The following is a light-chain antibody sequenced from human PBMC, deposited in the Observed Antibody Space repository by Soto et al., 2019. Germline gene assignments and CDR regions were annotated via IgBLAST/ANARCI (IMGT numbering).Light chain of an antibody. CDR1: RSNIGSNT. CDR2: SND. V-gene: IGLV1-44*01. J-gene: IGLJ3*02. CDR3: AAWDDSLIGVV. Sequence: QSVLTQPPSASGTPGRRVAISCSGSRSNIGSNTVNWYQQLPGTAPKLLIYSNDQRPSGVPTRFSGSKSGTSASLAISGLQSEDEADYYCAAWDDSLIGVVFGGGTKLTVL.